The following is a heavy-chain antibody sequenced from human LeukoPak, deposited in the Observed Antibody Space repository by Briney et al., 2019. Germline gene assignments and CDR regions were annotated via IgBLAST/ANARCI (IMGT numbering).Heavy chain of an antibody. J-gene: IGHJ4*02. V-gene: IGHV3-15*01. CDR1: GFTFSNAW. Sequence: GGSLRLSCAASGFTFSNAWMSWVRQAPGKGLEWVGRIKSRTDAGATLYAAPVKGRFTISRDDSKNTLYLQMNSLKTEGTAMYYCATEDDSSTYYFDYWGQGTLVTVSS. CDR2: IKSRTDAGAT. D-gene: IGHD3-22*01. CDR3: ATEDDSSTYYFDY.